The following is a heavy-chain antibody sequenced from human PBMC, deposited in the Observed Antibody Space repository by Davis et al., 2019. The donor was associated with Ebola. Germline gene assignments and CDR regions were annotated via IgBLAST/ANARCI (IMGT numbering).Heavy chain of an antibody. CDR1: GYTFTSYA. CDR2: INAGNGNT. V-gene: IGHV1-3*01. D-gene: IGHD2-2*01. CDR3: ARGKGPYCSSTSCYYDAFDI. Sequence: AASVKVSCKASGYTFTSYAMHWVRQAPGQRLEWMGWINAGNGNTKYSQKFQGRVTITRDTSASTAYMELSSLRSEDTAVYYCARGKGPYCSSTSCYYDAFDIWGQGTMVTVSS. J-gene: IGHJ3*02.